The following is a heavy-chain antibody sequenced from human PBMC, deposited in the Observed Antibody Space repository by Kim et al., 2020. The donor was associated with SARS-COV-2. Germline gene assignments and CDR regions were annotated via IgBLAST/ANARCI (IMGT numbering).Heavy chain of an antibody. CDR3: ARVRIVGASLDY. V-gene: IGHV1-3*01. J-gene: IGHJ4*02. Sequence: KYSQKLQGRVTVTRDTAASTAYMELSSLRYEDTAVYYCARVRIVGASLDYWGQGTLVTVSS. D-gene: IGHD1-26*01.